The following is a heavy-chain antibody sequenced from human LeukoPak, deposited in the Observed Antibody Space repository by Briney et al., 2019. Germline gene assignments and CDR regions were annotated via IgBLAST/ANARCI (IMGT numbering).Heavy chain of an antibody. J-gene: IGHJ4*02. D-gene: IGHD2-2*01. CDR2: INHSGST. V-gene: IGHV4-34*01. Sequence: ASETLSLTCAVYGGSFSGYYWSWIRQPPGKGLEWIGEINHSGSTNYNPSLKSRVTISVDTSKNQFSLKLSSVTAADTAVYYCARGRPDIVVVPAAIYYWGQGTLVTASS. CDR3: ARGRPDIVVVPAAIYY. CDR1: GGSFSGYY.